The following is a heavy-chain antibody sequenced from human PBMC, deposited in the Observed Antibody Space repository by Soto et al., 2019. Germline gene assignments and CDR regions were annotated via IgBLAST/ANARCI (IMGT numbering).Heavy chain of an antibody. CDR3: ARDHLILPAHDFFYGSDF. CDR2: IPQDGVDG. J-gene: IGHJ6*02. CDR1: GFTFSMYS. V-gene: IGHV3-7*03. Sequence: GGSLRLSCEVSGFTFSMYSMSWVRQSPGKGLEWVAKIPQDGVDGHYADSVKGRFTISRDNGKNSLYLQLNNLRAEDTAVYYCARDHLILPAHDFFYGSDFWGRGAMVTVSS. D-gene: IGHD3-16*01.